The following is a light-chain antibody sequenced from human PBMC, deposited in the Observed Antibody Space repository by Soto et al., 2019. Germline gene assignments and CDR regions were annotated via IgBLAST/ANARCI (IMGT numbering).Light chain of an antibody. V-gene: IGLV1-51*02. J-gene: IGLJ1*01. CDR3: ATWDNSLSAYV. CDR2: ENN. CDR1: SSNIGNNY. Sequence: QSVLTQPPSVSAAPGQKVTISCSGSSSNIGNNYVSWYQQLPGTAPKLLIYENNKRPSGIPDRFSGSKSGTSATLGITGLQTGDEADYYCATWDNSLSAYVFGTGTKVTVL.